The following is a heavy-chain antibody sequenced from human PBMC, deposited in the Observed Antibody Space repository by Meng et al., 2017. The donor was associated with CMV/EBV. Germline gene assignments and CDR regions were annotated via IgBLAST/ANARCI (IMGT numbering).Heavy chain of an antibody. D-gene: IGHD3-16*02. CDR1: GGFISSNSHY. Sequence: SETLSLTCSLSGGFISSNSHYWGWIRQPPGKGLEWIGSIFHSGSTYYNPSLQSRATISADTSKNGFSLKMTSVTAADTAVYYCARDMNMGSHDDVRGSYRSGGIDYWGRGTLVTVSS. CDR3: ARDMNMGSHDDVRGSYRSGGIDY. V-gene: IGHV4-39*07. CDR2: IFHSGST. J-gene: IGHJ4*02.